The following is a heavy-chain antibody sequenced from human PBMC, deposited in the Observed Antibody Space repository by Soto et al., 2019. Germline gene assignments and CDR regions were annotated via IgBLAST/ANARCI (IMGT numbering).Heavy chain of an antibody. CDR2: IYYSGST. CDR3: ASHYSSGPRNWCDP. V-gene: IGHV4-39*01. CDR1: GGSIHSSSYF. J-gene: IGHJ5*02. Sequence: PSETLSLPRSVSGGSIHSSSYFWCWVRQPPGTGLEWIGSIYYSGSTYYNPSLRSRLTTSITTSTNQFSLKLSAVTAADTAVLYCASHYSSGPRNWCDPWGQGTLVTASS. D-gene: IGHD6-19*01.